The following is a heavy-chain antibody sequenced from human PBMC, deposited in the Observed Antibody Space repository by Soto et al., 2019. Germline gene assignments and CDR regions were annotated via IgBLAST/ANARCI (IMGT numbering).Heavy chain of an antibody. Sequence: ASVKVSCKASGFTFTSSAVQWVRQARGQRHEWIGWIVVGSGNTNYAQKFQERVTIIRDMSTSTAYMELSSLRFEDTAVYYCAADLPSGITMIVVEGYYGMDVWG. J-gene: IGHJ6*02. V-gene: IGHV1-58*01. CDR2: IVVGSGNT. CDR1: GFTFTSSA. CDR3: AADLPSGITMIVVEGYYGMDV. D-gene: IGHD3-22*01.